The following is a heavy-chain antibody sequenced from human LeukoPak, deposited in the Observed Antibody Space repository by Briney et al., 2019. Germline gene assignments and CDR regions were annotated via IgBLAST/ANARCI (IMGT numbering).Heavy chain of an antibody. J-gene: IGHJ6*02. CDR1: GFTVSNYW. CDR2: INHNGNVN. D-gene: IGHD3-16*01. CDR3: ARGGGLDV. Sequence: GGSLRLSCAASGFTVSNYWMSWVRQAPGEGLEWVASINHNGNVNYYVDSVKGRFTISRDNAKNSLYLQMSNLRAEDTAVYFCARGGGLDVWGQGATVTVSS. V-gene: IGHV3-7*03.